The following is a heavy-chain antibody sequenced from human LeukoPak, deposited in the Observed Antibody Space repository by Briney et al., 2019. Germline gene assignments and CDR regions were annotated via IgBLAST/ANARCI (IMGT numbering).Heavy chain of an antibody. CDR2: ISGSGGNT. CDR3: ANAVAGIAY. Sequence: SGGSLRLSCATSGITFSNYGMSWVRQAPGKGLEWVSAISGSGGNTYYADSVKGRFTISRDNSKNTLYLQMNSLRAEDTAVYYCANAVAGIAYWGQGTLVTVSS. J-gene: IGHJ4*02. CDR1: GITFSNYG. D-gene: IGHD6-19*01. V-gene: IGHV3-23*01.